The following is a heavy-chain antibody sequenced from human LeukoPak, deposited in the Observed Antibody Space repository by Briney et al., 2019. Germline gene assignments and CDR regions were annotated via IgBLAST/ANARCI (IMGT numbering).Heavy chain of an antibody. Sequence: PGGSLRLSWAASGFTFSNYWMTWVRQAPGKGLEWVANINRDGSERYYVDSVKGRFTISRDDAKSSLYLQMNSLRAEDTAVYYCARRNAMDVWGQGTTVIVFS. CDR3: ARRNAMDV. J-gene: IGHJ6*02. CDR2: INRDGSER. CDR1: GFTFSNYW. V-gene: IGHV3-7*03.